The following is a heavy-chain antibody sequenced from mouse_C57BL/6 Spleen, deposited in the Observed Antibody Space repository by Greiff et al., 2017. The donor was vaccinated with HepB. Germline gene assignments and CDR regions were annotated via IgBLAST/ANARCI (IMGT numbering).Heavy chain of an antibody. CDR1: GYTFPSYW. CDR3: ARGTVVANDY. CDR2: IDPSDSET. Sequence: QVQLQQPGAELVRPGSSVKLSCKASGYTFPSYWRHWVKQRPIQGLEWIVNIDPSDSETHYNQKFKDKATLTVDKSSSTAYMQLSCLTSEDSAVYYCARGTVVANDYWGQGTTLTVSS. V-gene: IGHV1-52*01. J-gene: IGHJ2*01. D-gene: IGHD1-1*01.